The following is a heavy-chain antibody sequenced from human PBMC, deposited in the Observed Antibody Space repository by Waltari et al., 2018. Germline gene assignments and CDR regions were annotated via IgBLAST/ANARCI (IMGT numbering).Heavy chain of an antibody. Sequence: QVQLVESGGGVVQPGGSLRLSCAASGFPFSSYGIHWVRQAPGKGPEWVAYIRFDGIKTYYGDSAKGRFTISRDNSKNTLYLQMNSLRAEDTAVYYCAKELSIEDSYYYYMDVWGKGTTVAVSS. CDR3: AKELSIEDSYYYYMDV. V-gene: IGHV3-30*02. CDR2: IRFDGIKT. CDR1: GFPFSSYG. J-gene: IGHJ6*03. D-gene: IGHD6-6*01.